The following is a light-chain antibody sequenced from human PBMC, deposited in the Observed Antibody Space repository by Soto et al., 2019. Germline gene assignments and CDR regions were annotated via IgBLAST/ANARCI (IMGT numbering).Light chain of an antibody. V-gene: IGLV1-40*01. CDR1: SSNIGAGYG. CDR2: ANS. CDR3: QSYDSSLSGSRV. Sequence: QSVLTQPPSVSGAPGQRVTISCTGSSSNIGAGYGVHWYQLLPGTAPKLLISANSNRPSGVPDRFSGSKSGTSASLAITGLQAEDEADYYCQSYDSSLSGSRVFGGGTKLT. J-gene: IGLJ2*01.